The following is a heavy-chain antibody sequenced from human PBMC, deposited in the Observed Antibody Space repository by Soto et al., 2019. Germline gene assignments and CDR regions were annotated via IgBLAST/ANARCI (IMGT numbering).Heavy chain of an antibody. D-gene: IGHD4-4*01. CDR2: IYHSGST. CDR3: ARTMTTVTAELDY. J-gene: IGHJ4*02. CDR1: GGSIGSSYW. V-gene: IGHV4-4*02. Sequence: QVQLQESGPGLVKPSGTLSLTCAVSGGSIGSSYWWSWVRQPPGKGLEWIGEIYHSGSTNYNPSLKSRVTISVDRSKNQFSLKLSSVTAADTAVYYCARTMTTVTAELDYWGQGTLVTVSS.